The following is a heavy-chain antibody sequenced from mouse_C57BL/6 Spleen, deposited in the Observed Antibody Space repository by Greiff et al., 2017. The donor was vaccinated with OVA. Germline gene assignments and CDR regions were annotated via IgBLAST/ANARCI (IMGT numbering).Heavy chain of an antibody. D-gene: IGHD3-3*01. J-gene: IGHJ2*01. Sequence: QVQLKESGPGLVAPSQSLSITCTVSGFSLTSYGVSWVRQPPGKGLEWLGVIRGDGSTKYHSALISRLSISKDNSTSQVFLKLNSLQTEDTATYYCAVQGLFDYWGQGTTLTVSS. CDR1: GFSLTSYG. CDR2: IRGDGST. V-gene: IGHV2-3*01. CDR3: AVQGLFDY.